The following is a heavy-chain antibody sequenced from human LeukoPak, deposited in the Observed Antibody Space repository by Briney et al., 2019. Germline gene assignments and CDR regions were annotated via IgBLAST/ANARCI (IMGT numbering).Heavy chain of an antibody. J-gene: IGHJ6*03. D-gene: IGHD1-7*01. CDR1: GYTFTSYD. V-gene: IGHV1-8*01. CDR2: MNPNSGNT. Sequence: GASVKVSCKASGYTFTSYDINWVRQATGQGLEWMGWMNPNSGNTGYAQKFQGRVTMTRNTSISTAYMELSSLRSEGTAVYYCARGTLELHYYYMDVWGKGTTVTVSS. CDR3: ARGTLELHYYYMDV.